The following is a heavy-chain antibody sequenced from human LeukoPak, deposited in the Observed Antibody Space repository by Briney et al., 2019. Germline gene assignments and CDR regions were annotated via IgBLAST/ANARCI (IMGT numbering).Heavy chain of an antibody. Sequence: GGSLRLSCAASGFTFSSYWMSWVRQAPGKGLEWVANIKQDGSEKYYVDSVKGRFTISRDNAKNSLYLQMNSLRAEDTAVYYYIRVGSSWSGDFDYWGQGTLVTVSS. CDR2: IKQDGSEK. CDR3: IRVGSSWSGDFDY. CDR1: GFTFSSYW. D-gene: IGHD6-13*01. J-gene: IGHJ4*02. V-gene: IGHV3-7*01.